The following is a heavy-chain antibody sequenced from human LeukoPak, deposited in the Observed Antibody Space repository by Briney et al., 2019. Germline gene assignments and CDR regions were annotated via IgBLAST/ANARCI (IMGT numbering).Heavy chain of an antibody. V-gene: IGHV7-4-1*02. CDR1: GYTFTSYA. D-gene: IGHD6-13*01. CDR3: ARPPHSSSWPYYYYYYMDV. J-gene: IGHJ6*03. CDR2: INTNTGNP. Sequence: ASVKVSCKASGYTFTSYAMNWVRQAPGQGLEWMGWINTNTGNPTYAQGFTGRFVFSLDTSVSTAYLQISSLKAEDTAVYYCARPPHSSSWPYYYYYYMDVWGKGTTVTVSS.